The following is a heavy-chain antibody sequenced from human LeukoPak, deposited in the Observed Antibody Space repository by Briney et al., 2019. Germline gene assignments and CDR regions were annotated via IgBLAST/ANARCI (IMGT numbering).Heavy chain of an antibody. CDR2: ISGSGGST. D-gene: IGHD1-1*01. V-gene: IGHV3-23*01. Sequence: PGGSLRLSCAASGFTFSSYAMSWVRQAPGQGLGWVSAISGSGGSTYYAASVKGRFTISRDNSKNTLYLQMNSLRAEDTAVYYCAKVSGVNWNDRPPTDEFDYWGQGTLVTVSS. CDR3: AKVSGVNWNDRPPTDEFDY. CDR1: GFTFSSYA. J-gene: IGHJ4*02.